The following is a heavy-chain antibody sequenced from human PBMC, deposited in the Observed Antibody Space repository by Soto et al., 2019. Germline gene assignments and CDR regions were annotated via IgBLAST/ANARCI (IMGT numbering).Heavy chain of an antibody. CDR1: GYTFTSYG. V-gene: IGHV1-69*13. J-gene: IGHJ4*02. Sequence: ASVKVSCKASGYTFTSYGISWVRQAPGQGLEWMGGIIPIFGTANYAQKFQGRVTITADESTSTAYMELSSLRSEDTAVYYCARDSTYSGRPYFDYWGQGTLVTVSS. CDR3: ARDSTYSGRPYFDY. CDR2: IIPIFGTA. D-gene: IGHD5-12*01.